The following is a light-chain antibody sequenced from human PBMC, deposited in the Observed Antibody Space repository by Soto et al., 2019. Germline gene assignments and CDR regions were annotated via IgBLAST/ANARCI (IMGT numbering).Light chain of an antibody. J-gene: IGKJ1*01. CDR1: QNVNYN. CDR3: KQYNNWPRT. CDR2: GAS. Sequence: EIVMTQSPATLSVSPGERATLSCRARQNVNYNLAWYHQKPGQAPRLLIYGASTRATGIPARFSGSGSGTDFTITISSLQSEDFAVYYCKQYNNWPRTFGQGTKVAIK. V-gene: IGKV3-15*01.